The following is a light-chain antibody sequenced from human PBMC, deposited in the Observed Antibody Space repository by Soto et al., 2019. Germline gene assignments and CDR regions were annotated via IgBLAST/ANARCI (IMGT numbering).Light chain of an antibody. CDR2: AAS. V-gene: IGKV1-9*01. CDR3: QQVNSYPLT. CDR1: QGISTF. Sequence: DIQLTQSPSFLSASIGGRVTMTCRASQGISTFLAWYQQSPGKAPKLLIYAASTLQSEDPSRFSGSGSGTDFTLTVSSLQPEDFATYYCQQVNSYPLTFGGGTKVEIK. J-gene: IGKJ4*01.